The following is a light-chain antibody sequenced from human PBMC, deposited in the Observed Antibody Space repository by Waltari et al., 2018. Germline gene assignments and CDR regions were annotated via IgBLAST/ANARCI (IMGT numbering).Light chain of an antibody. J-gene: IGKJ1*01. CDR1: QSIGNY. CDR3: QETYSSPPST. CDR2: SAS. Sequence: DIQVTQSPSSLSAPVGDRVSITCRASQSIGNYLNWYQHKPGKAPKLLIYSASSLQSWVPSRFSGSGSGTDFTLTITSLQPEDFATYYCQETYSSPPSTFGPGTKVESK. V-gene: IGKV1-39*01.